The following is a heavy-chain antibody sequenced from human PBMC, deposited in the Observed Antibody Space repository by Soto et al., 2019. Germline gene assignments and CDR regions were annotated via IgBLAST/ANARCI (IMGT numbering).Heavy chain of an antibody. Sequence: PSETLSLTCTVSGGSISSYYWSWIRQPPGKGLEWIGYIYYSGSTNYNPSLKSRVTISVDTSKNQFSLKLSSVTAADTAVYYCAREDCSGGSCYSNYGMDVWGQGTTVTVSS. D-gene: IGHD2-15*01. CDR3: AREDCSGGSCYSNYGMDV. J-gene: IGHJ6*02. V-gene: IGHV4-59*01. CDR2: IYYSGST. CDR1: GGSISSYY.